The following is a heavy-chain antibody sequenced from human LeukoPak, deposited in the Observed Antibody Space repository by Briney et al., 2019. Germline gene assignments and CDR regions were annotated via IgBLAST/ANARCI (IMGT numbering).Heavy chain of an antibody. D-gene: IGHD2-2*01. J-gene: IGHJ6*04. Sequence: SETLSLTCSVSGDSMSPYYWSWIRQAAGKGLGWIGRIYSRGTTNYNPSLRSRTTISVDKSKNQFSLKLTSVTAADTAVYYCAREKPAVPTAVDVWGRGTTVIVSP. CDR3: AREKPAVPTAVDV. CDR1: GDSMSPYY. CDR2: IYSRGTT. V-gene: IGHV4-4*07.